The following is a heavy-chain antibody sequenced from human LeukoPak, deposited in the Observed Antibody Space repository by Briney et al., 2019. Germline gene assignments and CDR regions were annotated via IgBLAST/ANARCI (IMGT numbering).Heavy chain of an antibody. CDR2: IYSGGST. CDR1: GFTVSSNY. V-gene: IGHV3-66*01. D-gene: IGHD2-15*01. J-gene: IGHJ4*02. CDR3: ARAMVAATSRSPDFDY. Sequence: PGGSLRLSCAASGFTVSSNYMSWVRQAPGKGLEWVSVIYSGGSTYYADSVKGRFTISRDNAKNSLYLQMNSLRAEDTAVYYCARAMVAATSRSPDFDYWGQGTLVTVSS.